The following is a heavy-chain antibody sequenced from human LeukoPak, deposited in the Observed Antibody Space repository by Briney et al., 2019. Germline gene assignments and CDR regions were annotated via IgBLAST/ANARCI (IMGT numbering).Heavy chain of an antibody. J-gene: IGHJ4*02. CDR3: ARGEYGSGSYHIDY. D-gene: IGHD3-10*01. V-gene: IGHV3-23*01. CDR1: GFTFRRYG. CDR2: ISGSGSST. Sequence: PGGSLRLSCAASGFTFRRYGMSWVRQAPEKGLEWVSAISGSGSSTYYGDSVKGRFTISRDNSKNTLYLQMNSLRAEDTAVYYCARGEYGSGSYHIDYWGQGTLVTVSS.